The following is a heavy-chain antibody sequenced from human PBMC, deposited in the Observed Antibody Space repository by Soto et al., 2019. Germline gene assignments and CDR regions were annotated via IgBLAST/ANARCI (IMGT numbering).Heavy chain of an antibody. CDR1: GGSFSGYY. CDR2: INHSGST. J-gene: IGHJ6*02. V-gene: IGHV4-34*01. CDR3: ARNPQWLVYYYYGMDV. D-gene: IGHD6-19*01. Sequence: SETLSLTCAVYGGSFSGYYWSWIRQPPGKGLEWIGEINHSGSTNYNPSLKSRVTISVDTSKNQFSLKLSSVTAADTAVYYCARNPQWLVYYYYGMDVWGQGTTVTVSS.